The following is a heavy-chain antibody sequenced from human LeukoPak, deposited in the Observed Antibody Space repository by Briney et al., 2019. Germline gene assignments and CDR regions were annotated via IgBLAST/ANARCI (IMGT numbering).Heavy chain of an antibody. CDR3: ARGVMGPAAMDYFDY. J-gene: IGHJ4*02. D-gene: IGHD2-2*01. Sequence: SQTLSLTCTVSGGSISSGSYYWSWIRQPAGKGLEWIGRIYTSGSTNYNPSLKSRVTISVDTSKNHFSLKLSSVTAADTAVYYCARGVMGPAAMDYFDYWGQGTLVTVSS. CDR2: IYTSGST. CDR1: GGSISSGSYY. V-gene: IGHV4-61*02.